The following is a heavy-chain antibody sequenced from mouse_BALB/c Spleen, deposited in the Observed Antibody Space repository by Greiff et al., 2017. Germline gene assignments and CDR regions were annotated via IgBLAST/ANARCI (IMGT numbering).Heavy chain of an antibody. V-gene: IGHV3-2*02. CDR1: GYSITSDYA. D-gene: IGHD1-1*01. CDR3: ARAAYYYGQQGYFDV. J-gene: IGHJ1*01. CDR2: ISYSGST. Sequence: EVKVEESGPGLVKPSQSLSLTCTVTGYSITSDYAWNWIRQFPGNKLEWMGYISYSGSTSYNPSLKSRISITRDTSKNQFFLQLNSVTTEDTATYYCARAAYYYGQQGYFDVWGAGTTVTVSS.